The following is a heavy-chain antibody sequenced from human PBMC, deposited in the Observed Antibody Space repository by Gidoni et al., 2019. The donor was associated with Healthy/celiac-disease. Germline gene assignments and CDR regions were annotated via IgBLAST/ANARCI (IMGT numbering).Heavy chain of an antibody. Sequence: QVQLVESGGGVVQPGRSLRLSCAASGFTFSSYGMHWVRQAPGKGLEWVAVIWYDGSNKYYADSVKGRFTISRDNSKNTLYLQMNSLRAEDTAVYYCARGGLERHFDYWGQGTLVTVSS. CDR3: ARGGLERHFDY. CDR2: IWYDGSNK. CDR1: GFTFSSYG. J-gene: IGHJ4*02. D-gene: IGHD1-1*01. V-gene: IGHV3-33*01.